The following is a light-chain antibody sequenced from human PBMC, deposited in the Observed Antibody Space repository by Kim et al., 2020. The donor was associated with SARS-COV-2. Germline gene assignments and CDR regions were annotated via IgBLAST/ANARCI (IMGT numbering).Light chain of an antibody. V-gene: IGKV1-27*01. Sequence: DIQMTQSPSSLSASVGDRVTITCRANQVINNYLAWYQQKPGKAPTVLIYGASTLHSGVPSRFSGSGSGTDFTLTISSLQPEDVGTYYCQKYDSAPWTFGHGTKVDIK. CDR3: QKYDSAPWT. CDR2: GAS. CDR1: QVINNY. J-gene: IGKJ1*01.